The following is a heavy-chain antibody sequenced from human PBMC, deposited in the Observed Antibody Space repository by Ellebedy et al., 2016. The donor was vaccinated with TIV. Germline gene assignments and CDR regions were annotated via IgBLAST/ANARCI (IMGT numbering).Heavy chain of an antibody. D-gene: IGHD4-17*01. CDR3: ARRTYGDYVSHFDY. V-gene: IGHV4-39*01. CDR1: GGSISSSSYY. Sequence: GSLRLSCTVSGGSISSSSYYWGWIRQPPGKGLEWIGSIFYSGSTYYNPSLKSRVTISVDTSKNQFSLKLSSVTAADTAVYYCARRTYGDYVSHFDYWGQGTLVTVSS. CDR2: IFYSGST. J-gene: IGHJ4*02.